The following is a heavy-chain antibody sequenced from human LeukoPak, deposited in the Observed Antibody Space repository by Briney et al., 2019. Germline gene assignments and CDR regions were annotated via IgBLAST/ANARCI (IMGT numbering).Heavy chain of an antibody. J-gene: IGHJ4*02. CDR1: GFTFSSYA. CDR3: AKGDTIFGDY. D-gene: IGHD3-3*01. CDR2: ISYNGGST. V-gene: IGHV3-23*01. Sequence: GGSLRLSCAASGFTFSSYAMSWVRQAPGKGLEWVSAISYNGGSTYYADSVKGRFTISRDNSKNTLYLQMNSLRAEDTAVYYCAKGDTIFGDYWGQGTLVTVSS.